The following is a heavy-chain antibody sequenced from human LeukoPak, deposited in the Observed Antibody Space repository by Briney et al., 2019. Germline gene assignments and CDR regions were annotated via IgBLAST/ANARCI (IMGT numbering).Heavy chain of an antibody. V-gene: IGHV4-34*01. CDR3: ARDKYSYGWRPHLYYFDY. Sequence: SETLSLXCAVYGGSFSGYYWSWIRQPPGKGLEWIGEINHSGSTNYNPSLKSRVTISVDTSKNQFSLKLSSVTAADTAVYYCARDKYSYGWRPHLYYFDYWGQGTLVTVSS. CDR2: INHSGST. J-gene: IGHJ4*02. CDR1: GGSFSGYY. D-gene: IGHD5-18*01.